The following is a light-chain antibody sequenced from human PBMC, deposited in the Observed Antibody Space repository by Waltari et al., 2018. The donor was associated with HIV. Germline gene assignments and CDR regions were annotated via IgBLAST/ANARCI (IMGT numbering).Light chain of an antibody. CDR3: ASYRYSSRTYV. CDR2: DVT. J-gene: IGLJ1*01. V-gene: IGLV2-14*03. CDR1: SNDVADYNH. Sequence: QSALTQPASVSGSPGQSIKISCIGTSNDVADYNHVSWYQQHPDKAPRLMIYDVTNLPSGVSPGCSGAKSGNTASLAISGLQAEDEAIYYCASYRYSSRTYVFGTGTTVTV.